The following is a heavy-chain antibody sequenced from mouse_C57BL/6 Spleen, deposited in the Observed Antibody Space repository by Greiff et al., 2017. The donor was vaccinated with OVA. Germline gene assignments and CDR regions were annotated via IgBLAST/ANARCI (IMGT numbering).Heavy chain of an antibody. V-gene: IGHV5-17*01. CDR2: ISSGSSTI. D-gene: IGHD4-1*02. CDR1: GFTFSDYG. Sequence: EVMLVESGGGLVKPGRSLKLSCAASGFTFSDYGMHWVRQAPEKGLEWVAYISSGSSTIYYADTVKGRFTISRDNAKNTLFLQMTRLRSEDTAMYYCARSFSQLSMDYWGQGTSVTVSS. J-gene: IGHJ4*01. CDR3: ARSFSQLSMDY.